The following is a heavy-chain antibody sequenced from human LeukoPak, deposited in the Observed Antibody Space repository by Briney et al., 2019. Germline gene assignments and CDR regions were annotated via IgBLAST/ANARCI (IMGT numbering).Heavy chain of an antibody. J-gene: IGHJ4*02. CDR3: ARATPGGLHGYSFDY. CDR1: GYTFKNYD. Sequence: ASVKVSCKASGYTFKNYDINWVRQATGQGHEWMGWMNPNSGNTGFAQKFQDRVSMTRDTSINTAYMELTSLRSGDTAVYYCARATPGGLHGYSFDYWGQGTVVTVSS. V-gene: IGHV1-8*02. CDR2: MNPNSGNT. D-gene: IGHD5-24*01.